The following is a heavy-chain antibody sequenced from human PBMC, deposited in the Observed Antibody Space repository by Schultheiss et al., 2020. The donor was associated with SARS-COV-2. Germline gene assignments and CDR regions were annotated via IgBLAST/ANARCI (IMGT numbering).Heavy chain of an antibody. CDR1: GGSIGSHY. V-gene: IGHV4-59*11. J-gene: IGHJ6*03. CDR3: ARVVVVAATHYYYYYMDV. D-gene: IGHD2-15*01. CDR2: IYYSGST. Sequence: SETLSLTCSVSGGSIGSHYSDWIRQPPGKGLEWIGYIYYSGSTYYNPSLKSLVTISVDTSKNQFSLKLSSVTAADTAVYYCARVVVVAATHYYYYYMDVWGKGTTVTVSS.